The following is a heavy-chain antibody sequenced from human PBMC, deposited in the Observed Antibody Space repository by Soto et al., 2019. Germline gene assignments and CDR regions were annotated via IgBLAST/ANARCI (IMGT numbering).Heavy chain of an antibody. J-gene: IGHJ1*01. CDR1: GFTFDDYA. CDR2: INWNSGSI. Sequence: GGSLRLSCAASGFTFDDYAMHWVRQVPGKGLEWVSGINWNSGSIGYADSVKGRFAISRDNAKNSLHLQMNSLRAEDTAFYYCVKDESINWYSGHFRHWGQGTLVTVSS. V-gene: IGHV3-9*01. D-gene: IGHD6-13*01. CDR3: VKDESINWYSGHFRH.